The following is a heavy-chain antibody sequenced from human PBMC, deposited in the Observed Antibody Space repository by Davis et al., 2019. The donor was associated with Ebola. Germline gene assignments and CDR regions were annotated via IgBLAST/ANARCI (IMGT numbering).Heavy chain of an antibody. V-gene: IGHV4-39*07. CDR1: GGSVNSGSYY. D-gene: IGHD1-1*01. Sequence: GPLRLSCPVPGGSVNSGSYYWGWVRQPPGKGLEWLGSIYYSGSTYHNPSLKSRVTISVDTSKNQFSLKLSSVTAADTAVYYCARVKSWERGLYYYYGMDVWGQGTTVTVSS. CDR2: IYYSGST. CDR3: ARVKSWERGLYYYYGMDV. J-gene: IGHJ6*02.